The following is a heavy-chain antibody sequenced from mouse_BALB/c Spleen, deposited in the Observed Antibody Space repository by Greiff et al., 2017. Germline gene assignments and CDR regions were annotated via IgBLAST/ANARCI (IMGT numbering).Heavy chain of an antibody. Sequence: VQLQQSGPELVKPGASVKISCKASGYTFTDYNMHWVKQSHGKSLEWIGYIYPYNGGTGYNQKFKSKATLTVDNSSSTAYMELRSLTSEDSAVYYCAIDYHYAMDYWGQGTSVTVSS. CDR3: AIDYHYAMDY. CDR2: IYPYNGGT. CDR1: GYTFTDYN. J-gene: IGHJ4*01. V-gene: IGHV1S29*02. D-gene: IGHD2-4*01.